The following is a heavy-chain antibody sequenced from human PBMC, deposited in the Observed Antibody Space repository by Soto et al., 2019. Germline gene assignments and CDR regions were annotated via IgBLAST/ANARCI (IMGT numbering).Heavy chain of an antibody. V-gene: IGHV3-23*01. CDR3: AKVPSVSMTTVTFFFDY. Sequence: EVQLLESGGGLVQPGGSLRLSCAASGFTFSSYAMSWVRQAPGKGLEWVSGISGSGGSTYYADSVKGRFTISRDNSKNTLYLQMNSLRAEDTAVYYCAKVPSVSMTTVTFFFDYWGQGTLVTVSS. CDR2: ISGSGGST. CDR1: GFTFSSYA. D-gene: IGHD4-17*01. J-gene: IGHJ4*02.